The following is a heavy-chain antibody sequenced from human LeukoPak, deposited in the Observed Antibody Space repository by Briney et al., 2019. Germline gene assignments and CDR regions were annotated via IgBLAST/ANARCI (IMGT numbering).Heavy chain of an antibody. J-gene: IGHJ6*02. D-gene: IGHD5-18*01. CDR2: IISSSGSSM. Sequence: GGSLRLSCVASGFTFSSYSMNWVRQAPGKGLEWVSNIISSSGSSMYYADSVRGRFTISRDNAKNSLYLQMNSLRAEDTAVYYCARDLGGGGYTSMVRGYYYGMDVWGQGTTVTVSS. CDR1: GFTFSSYS. CDR3: ARDLGGGGYTSMVRGYYYGMDV. V-gene: IGHV3-48*04.